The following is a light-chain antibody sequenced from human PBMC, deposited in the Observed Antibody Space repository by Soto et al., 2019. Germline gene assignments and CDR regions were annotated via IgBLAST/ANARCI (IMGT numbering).Light chain of an antibody. CDR1: SSDVGGYNY. CDR3: CSYAGGFYV. Sequence: QSALTQPTSVSGSPGQSVTISCTGTSSDVGGYNYVSWYQQHPGKAPKVIIFDVSKRPSGVPDRFSGSKSGSTASLTISGLQPDDEADYYCCSYAGGFYVVGTGTKLTVL. V-gene: IGLV2-11*01. J-gene: IGLJ1*01. CDR2: DVS.